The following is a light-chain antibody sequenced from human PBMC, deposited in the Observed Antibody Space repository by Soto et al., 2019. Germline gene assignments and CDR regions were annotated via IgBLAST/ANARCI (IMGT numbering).Light chain of an antibody. V-gene: IGKV3-20*01. J-gene: IGKJ5*01. Sequence: EIVVTQSPGTLSLSPGERATLSCRASQSVSSSYLAWYQQRPGQAPGLLIYDTSSRASGIPDRFSGSGSGTDFTLTISRLETEDFAVFYCQQYGTSEIIFGQGTRLEI. CDR3: QQYGTSEII. CDR2: DTS. CDR1: QSVSSSY.